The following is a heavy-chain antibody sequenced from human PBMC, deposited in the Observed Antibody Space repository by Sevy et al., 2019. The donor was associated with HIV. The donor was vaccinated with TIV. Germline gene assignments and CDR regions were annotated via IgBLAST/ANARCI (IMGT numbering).Heavy chain of an antibody. D-gene: IGHD1-26*01. J-gene: IGHJ4*02. CDR1: GFTFSSYA. CDR3: AKDGSIVGPTAPNY. V-gene: IGHV3-23*01. CDR2: ISGSGGST. Sequence: GESLKISCAASGFTFSSYAMSWVRQAPGKGLEWVSAISGSGGSTYYADSVKGRFTISRDNSKNTLYLQMNSLRAEDTAVYYCAKDGSIVGPTAPNYWGQGTLVTVSS.